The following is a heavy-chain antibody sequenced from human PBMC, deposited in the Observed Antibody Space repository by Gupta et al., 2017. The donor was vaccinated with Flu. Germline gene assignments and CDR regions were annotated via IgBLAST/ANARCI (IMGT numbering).Heavy chain of an antibody. J-gene: IGHJ4*02. D-gene: IGHD5-18*01. CDR3: ARTSGYSYGFYYFDY. CDR1: GYY. V-gene: IGHV1-2*02. Sequence: GYYMHWVRQAPGQGLEWMGWINPNSGGTNYAQKLQGRVTMTRDTSISTAYMELSRLRSDDTAVYYCARTSGYSYGFYYFDYWGQGTLVTVSS. CDR2: INPNSGGT.